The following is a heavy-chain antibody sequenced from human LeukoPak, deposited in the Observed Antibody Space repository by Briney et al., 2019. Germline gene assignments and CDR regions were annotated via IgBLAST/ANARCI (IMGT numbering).Heavy chain of an antibody. D-gene: IGHD6-19*01. V-gene: IGHV3-23*01. Sequence: PGGSLRLSCAASGFTFSTYAMSWVRQAPGKGLEWVSGISGSGGSTYYADSVKGRFTISRDNSKNTLYLQTNSLRVEDTAVYYCAKIGIAVLATGDWGQGTLVSVSS. CDR2: ISGSGGST. CDR3: AKIGIAVLATGD. J-gene: IGHJ4*02. CDR1: GFTFSTYA.